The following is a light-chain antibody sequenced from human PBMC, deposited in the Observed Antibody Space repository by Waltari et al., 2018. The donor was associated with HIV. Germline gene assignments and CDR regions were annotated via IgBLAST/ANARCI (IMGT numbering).Light chain of an antibody. CDR2: RNN. CDR1: SSNIGSKY. CDR3: CSYVGGTTRV. V-gene: IGLV1-47*01. Sequence: QSVLTQPPSASGTPGQRVTISCSGSSSNIGSKYVYWYQQLPGTAPKLLIHRNNQRPSGVPDRFSGSKSGTSASLAISGLRSEDEADYYCCSYVGGTTRVFGEGTKVTVL. J-gene: IGLJ3*02.